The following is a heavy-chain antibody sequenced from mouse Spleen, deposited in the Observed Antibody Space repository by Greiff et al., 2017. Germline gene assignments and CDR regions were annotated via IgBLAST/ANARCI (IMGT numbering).Heavy chain of an antibody. D-gene: IGHD2-1*01. CDR2: ISYDGSN. Sequence: EVQLVESGPGLVKPSQSLSLTCSVTGYSITSGYYWNWIRQFPGNKLEWMGYISYDGSNNYNPSLKNRISITRDTSKNQFFLKLNSVTTEDTATYYCARDSYGNYAWFAYWGQGTLVTVSA. J-gene: IGHJ3*01. CDR1: GYSITSGYY. CDR3: ARDSYGNYAWFAY. V-gene: IGHV3-6*01.